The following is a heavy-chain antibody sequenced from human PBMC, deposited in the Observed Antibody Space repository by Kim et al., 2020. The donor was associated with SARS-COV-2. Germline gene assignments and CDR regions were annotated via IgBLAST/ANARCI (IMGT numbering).Heavy chain of an antibody. CDR3: AKWGIAVAGLYYYYGMDV. CDR2: ISGSGGST. V-gene: IGHV3-23*01. CDR1: GFTFSSYA. J-gene: IGHJ6*02. D-gene: IGHD6-19*01. Sequence: GGSLRLSCAASGFTFSSYAMSWVRQAPGKGLEWVSAISGSGGSTYYADSVKGRFTISRDNSKNTLYLQMNSLRAEDTAVYYCAKWGIAVAGLYYYYGMDVWGQGTTVTVSS.